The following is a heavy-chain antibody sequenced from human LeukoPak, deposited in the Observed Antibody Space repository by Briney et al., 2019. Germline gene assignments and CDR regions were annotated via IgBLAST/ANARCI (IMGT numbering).Heavy chain of an antibody. CDR2: ISAYNGNT. J-gene: IGHJ5*02. CDR1: GYTFTSYG. CDR3: ARTFAGYYLNWFDP. Sequence: ASVKVSCKASGYTFTSYGISWVRQAPGQGLEWMGWISAYNGNTNYAQKLQGRVTMTTDTSTSTAYMELRSLRSDDTAVYYCARTFAGYYLNWFDPWGQGTLVTVSS. D-gene: IGHD3-22*01. V-gene: IGHV1-18*01.